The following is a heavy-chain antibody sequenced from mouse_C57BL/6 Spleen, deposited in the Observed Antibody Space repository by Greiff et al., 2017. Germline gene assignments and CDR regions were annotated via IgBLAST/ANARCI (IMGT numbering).Heavy chain of an antibody. V-gene: IGHV1-64*01. D-gene: IGHD1-1*01. J-gene: IGHJ1*03. CDR3: ARPFITTVVARGYFDV. Sequence: QVQLKQPGAELVKPGASVKLSCKASGYTFTSYWMHWVKQRPGQGLEWIGMIHPNSGSTNYNEKFKSKATLTVDKSSSTAYMQLSSLTSEDSAVYYCARPFITTVVARGYFDVWGTGTTVTVSS. CDR1: GYTFTSYW. CDR2: IHPNSGST.